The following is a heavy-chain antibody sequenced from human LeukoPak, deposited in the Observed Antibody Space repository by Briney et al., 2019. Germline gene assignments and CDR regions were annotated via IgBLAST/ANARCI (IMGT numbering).Heavy chain of an antibody. CDR3: AASTVHLFTDWYFDL. CDR1: GFIFSSHW. V-gene: IGHV3-7*05. Sequence: GGSLRLSCAASGFIFSSHWMHGVRQAPGEGLEWVAHIKEDGSERYYGDSVKGRFTVSRDSTKNSVYLQMNSLRVEDTAVYYCAASTVHLFTDWYFDLWGRGTLVTVSS. CDR2: IKEDGSER. D-gene: IGHD2-21*01. J-gene: IGHJ2*01.